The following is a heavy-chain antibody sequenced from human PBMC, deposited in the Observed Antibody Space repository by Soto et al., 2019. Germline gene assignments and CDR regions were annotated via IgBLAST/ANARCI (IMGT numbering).Heavy chain of an antibody. CDR2: IYPGDSDT. J-gene: IGHJ6*02. CDR3: AGGGVRGVITRTRDYYGMDV. CDR1: GYSITSYW. V-gene: IGHV5-51*01. Sequence: PGVSLKISWKGSGYSITSYWIGWVRQLHGKGLEWMGIIYPGDSDTRYSPSFQGQVTISADKSISTAYLQWSSLKASDTAMYYCAGGGVRGVITRTRDYYGMDVWGQGTTVTVSS. D-gene: IGHD3-10*01.